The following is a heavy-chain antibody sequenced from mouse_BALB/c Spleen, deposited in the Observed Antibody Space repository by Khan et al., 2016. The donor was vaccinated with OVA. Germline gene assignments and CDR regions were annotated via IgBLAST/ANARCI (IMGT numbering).Heavy chain of an antibody. D-gene: IGHD1-1*01. J-gene: IGHJ2*01. Sequence: QIQLVQSGAELAKPGASVKMSCKASGYTFINYWILWVKQRPGQGLEWIGYINPSTGYTEYNQNFKDKATLTADQSSSTAYMQLSSLTSEDSSVYYCARRGLRWDFDYWGQGTTLTVSS. V-gene: IGHV1-7*01. CDR3: ARRGLRWDFDY. CDR1: GYTFINYW. CDR2: INPSTGYT.